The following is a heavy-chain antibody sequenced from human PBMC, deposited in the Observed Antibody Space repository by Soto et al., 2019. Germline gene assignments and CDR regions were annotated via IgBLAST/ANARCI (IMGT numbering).Heavy chain of an antibody. CDR2: SDHSGGST. CDR3: TTSSPELIPFDY. V-gene: IGHV1-46*03. CDR1: GYTFTTYY. D-gene: IGHD2-15*01. J-gene: IGHJ4*02. Sequence: ASVKVSCKASGYTFTTYYIHWVRQAPGQRLEWMGVSDHSGGSTTDADTSGGRCTLNRDAGKSTVYMGLTGLRTKDTAVYYCTTSSPELIPFDYWAQGTLVTVSS.